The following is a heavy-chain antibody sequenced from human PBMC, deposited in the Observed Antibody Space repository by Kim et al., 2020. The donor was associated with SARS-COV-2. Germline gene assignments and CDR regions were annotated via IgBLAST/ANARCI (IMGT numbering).Heavy chain of an antibody. D-gene: IGHD3-16*01. Sequence: YCNPSLKSRVTVSVDTAKNQFSLKLSSVTAADTAVYYCARGKGNGGVFDYWGQGTLVTVSS. CDR3: ARGKGNGGVFDY. V-gene: IGHV4-31*02. J-gene: IGHJ4*02.